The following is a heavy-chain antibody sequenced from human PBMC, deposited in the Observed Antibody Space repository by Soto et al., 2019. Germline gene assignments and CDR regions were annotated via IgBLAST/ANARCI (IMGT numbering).Heavy chain of an antibody. V-gene: IGHV3-33*01. CDR1: GFTFSSYG. Sequence: GGSLRLFCAASGFTFSSYGMHWVRQAPGKGLEWVAVIWYDGSTKYYADSVKGRFTISRDNSKNTLYLQMNSLRAEDTAVYYWARDYHDFWSGYFDYCGQGTRGAVAS. CDR3: ARDYHDFWSGYFDY. J-gene: IGHJ4*02. CDR2: IWYDGSTK. D-gene: IGHD3-3*01.